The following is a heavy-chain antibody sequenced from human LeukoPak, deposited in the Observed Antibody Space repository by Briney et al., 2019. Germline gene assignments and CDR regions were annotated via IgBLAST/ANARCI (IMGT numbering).Heavy chain of an antibody. J-gene: IGHJ5*02. Sequence: ASVKVSCKASGASFSNYYIHWVRQAPGQGLEWVGLIYPGGGWTNYAQKFQGRVTMTTDTSTSTVYMELSSLRSEDTAVYYCARDMPHICFDPWGQGTLVTVSP. CDR2: IYPGGGWT. CDR3: ARDMPHICFDP. CDR1: GASFSNYY. V-gene: IGHV1-46*01. D-gene: IGHD2-2*01.